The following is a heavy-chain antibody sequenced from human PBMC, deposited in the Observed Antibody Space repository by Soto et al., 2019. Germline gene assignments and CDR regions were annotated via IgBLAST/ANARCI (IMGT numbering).Heavy chain of an antibody. D-gene: IGHD5-12*01. CDR1: CVSISSDY. CDR2: TSNTGTT. CDR3: ARCPPWMDACDI. J-gene: IGHJ3*02. V-gene: IGHV4-59*01. Sequence: QGQLQESGPGLVKPSETLSLTCTVSCVSISSDYWTWIRQSPGKGLEWIAHTSNTGTTDYNPSLKRLLTISLNTSKNQFCLKLSSVTPADTAVYYCARCPPWMDACDIWGQGTKVTVSP.